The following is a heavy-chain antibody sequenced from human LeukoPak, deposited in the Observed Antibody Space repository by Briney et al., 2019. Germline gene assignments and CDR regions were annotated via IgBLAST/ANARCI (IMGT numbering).Heavy chain of an antibody. J-gene: IGHJ4*02. CDR1: GYTLTEVS. V-gene: IGHV1-24*01. CDR3: ATRHPHYGDYYIDY. Sequence: GASVKVSCKVSGYTLTEVSMHWVRQAPGKGLEWMGGFDPEDGETFYAQKFQGRVTMTEDTSTDTAYMELSSLRSEDTAVYYCATRHPHYGDYYIDYWGPGTLVTVSS. CDR2: FDPEDGET. D-gene: IGHD4-17*01.